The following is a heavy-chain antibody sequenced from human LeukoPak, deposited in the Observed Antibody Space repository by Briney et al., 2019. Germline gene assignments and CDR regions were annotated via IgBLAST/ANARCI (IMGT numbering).Heavy chain of an antibody. Sequence: SETLSLTCAVYGGSFSGYYWSWIRQPPGKGLEWIGEINDSESTNYNPSLKSRVTISVDTPKNQFSLKLSSVTAADTAMYYCARATAAAGSFIAINDYWGQGTLVTVSS. D-gene: IGHD6-13*01. V-gene: IGHV4-34*01. CDR3: ARATAAAGSFIAINDY. J-gene: IGHJ4*02. CDR2: INDSEST. CDR1: GGSFSGYY.